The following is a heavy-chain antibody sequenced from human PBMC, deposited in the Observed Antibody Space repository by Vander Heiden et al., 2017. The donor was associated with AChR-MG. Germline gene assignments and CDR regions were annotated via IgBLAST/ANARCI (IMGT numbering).Heavy chain of an antibody. V-gene: IGHV4-59*13. J-gene: IGHJ4*02. CDR1: GGSIRSYY. D-gene: IGHD4-17*01. Sequence: QVQLQESGPGLVKPSETLSLTCTASGGSIRSYYWSWIRQPPGKGLEWIGYIYYSRSTNYNPSLKSRVTISVDTSKNQFSLKLSSVTAADTAVYYCARDNYGDYRFFDYWGQGTLVTVSS. CDR3: ARDNYGDYRFFDY. CDR2: IYYSRST.